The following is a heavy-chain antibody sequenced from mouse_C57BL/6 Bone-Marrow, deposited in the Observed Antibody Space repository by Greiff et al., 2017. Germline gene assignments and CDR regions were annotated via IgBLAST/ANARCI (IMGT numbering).Heavy chain of an antibody. CDR2: IYPGDGDT. J-gene: IGHJ2*01. CDR3: ARLLLLYFDY. Sequence: VQLQQSGPELVKPGASVKISCKASGYAFSSSWMHWVKQRPGKGLEWIGRIYPGDGDTNYNGKFKGKATRTADKSSSTAYMQLSSLTSEDSSVYFCARLLLLYFDYWGQGTTLTVSS. CDR1: GYAFSSSW. V-gene: IGHV1-82*01. D-gene: IGHD1-1*01.